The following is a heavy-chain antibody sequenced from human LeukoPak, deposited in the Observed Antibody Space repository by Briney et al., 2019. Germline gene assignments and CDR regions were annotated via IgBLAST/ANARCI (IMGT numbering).Heavy chain of an antibody. V-gene: IGHV4-4*07. CDR1: GGSISSYY. J-gene: IGHJ3*02. D-gene: IGHD3-10*01. CDR3: ARVGVITMVRGVINGAFDI. CDR2: VYTSEST. Sequence: SETLSLTCTVSGGSISSYYWSWIRQPAGKGLEWIGHVYTSESTNYNPSLKSRVTISVDTSKNQFSLKLSSVTAADTAVYYCARVGVITMVRGVINGAFDIWGQGTMVTVSS.